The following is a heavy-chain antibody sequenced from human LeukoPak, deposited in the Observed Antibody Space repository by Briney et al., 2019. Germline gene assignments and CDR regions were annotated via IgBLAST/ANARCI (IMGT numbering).Heavy chain of an antibody. D-gene: IGHD5-24*01. CDR1: GFTVSAYA. Sequence: GVSLRLSCAASGFTVSAYAMAWVRQAPGKGLEWVSTIYDDNTYYADSVKGRFTISRDNSKNTLSLRMNSLSREDTAIYYCVRRGGSDGWGAFDIWGQGTVVTVSS. J-gene: IGHJ3*02. CDR3: VRRGGSDGWGAFDI. CDR2: IYDDNT. V-gene: IGHV3-23*01.